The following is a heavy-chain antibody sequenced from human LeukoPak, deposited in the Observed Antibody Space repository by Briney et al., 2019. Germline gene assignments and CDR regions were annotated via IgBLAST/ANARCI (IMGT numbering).Heavy chain of an antibody. CDR1: GFTFSSYS. V-gene: IGHV3-21*01. CDR2: ISSSSSYI. J-gene: IGHJ6*03. CDR3: ARPTLLDYYYYYMDV. Sequence: PGGSLRLSCAASGFTFSSYSMNWVRQAPGKGLEWVSSISSSSSYIYYADSVKGRFTISRDNAKNSLYLQMNSLRAEDTAVYYCARPTLLDYYYYYMDVWGKGTTVTVSS.